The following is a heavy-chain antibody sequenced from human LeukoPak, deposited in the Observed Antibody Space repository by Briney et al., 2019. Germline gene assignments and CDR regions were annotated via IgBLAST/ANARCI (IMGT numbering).Heavy chain of an antibody. J-gene: IGHJ5*02. D-gene: IGHD3-3*01. CDR2: INPNSGGT. V-gene: IGHV1-2*02. CDR3: ARGVYENNWFDP. Sequence: ASVKVSCKASGYTFTGYYMHWVRQAPGQGLEWMGWINPNSGGTNYAQKFQGRVTITRDTSISTAYMELSRLRSDDTAVYYCARGVYENNWFDPWGQGTLVTVSS. CDR1: GYTFTGYY.